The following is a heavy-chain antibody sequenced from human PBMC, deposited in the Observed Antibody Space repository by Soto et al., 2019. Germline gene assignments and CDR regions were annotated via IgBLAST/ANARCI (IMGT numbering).Heavy chain of an antibody. CDR1: GGSISSGGYY. V-gene: IGHV4-31*03. CDR3: ARTYYYDSSGYPPSPHYFDY. CDR2: IYYSGST. J-gene: IGHJ4*02. Sequence: QVQLQESGPGLVKPSQTLSLTCTVSGGSISSGGYYWRWIRQHPGKGLEWIGYIYYSGSTYYNPSLKSRVTISEDTSKNQFSLKLSSVTAADTAVYYCARTYYYDSSGYPPSPHYFDYWGQGTLVTVSS. D-gene: IGHD3-22*01.